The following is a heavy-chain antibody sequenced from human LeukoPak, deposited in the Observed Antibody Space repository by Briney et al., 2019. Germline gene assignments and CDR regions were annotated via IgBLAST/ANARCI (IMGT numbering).Heavy chain of an antibody. CDR2: ISGGSTYI. J-gene: IGHJ6*03. D-gene: IGHD6-13*01. CDR1: GFTFSSYS. V-gene: IGHV3-21*01. Sequence: GGSLRLSCAASGFTFSSYSMNWVRQAPGKGLEGVSSISGGSTYIYYADSVKGRFTISRDNAKNSLYLQMNSLRAEDTAVYYCARPPWGIAAAAMDVWGKGTTVTVSS. CDR3: ARPPWGIAAAAMDV.